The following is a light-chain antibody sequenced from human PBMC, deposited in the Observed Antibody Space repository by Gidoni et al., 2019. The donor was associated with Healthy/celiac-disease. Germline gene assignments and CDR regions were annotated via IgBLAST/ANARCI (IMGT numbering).Light chain of an antibody. CDR3: QQYDSSPVYT. CDR1: QSVSSTY. J-gene: IGKJ2*01. CDR2: GAS. V-gene: IGKV3-20*01. Sequence: LVFTPSPRTLPLSPGEKASPSSSASQSVSSTYLAWYQQKPGQAPRLLIYGASSRATGIPERFSGSGSGTDFTLTISRLEPEDFAVYYCQQYDSSPVYTFGQGTKLEIK.